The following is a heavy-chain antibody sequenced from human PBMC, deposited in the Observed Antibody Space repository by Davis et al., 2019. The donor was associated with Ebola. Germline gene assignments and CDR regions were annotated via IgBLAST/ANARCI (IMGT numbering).Heavy chain of an antibody. V-gene: IGHV4-4*07. D-gene: IGHD3-3*01. CDR1: GGFISNYY. CDR2: LYNSRST. Sequence: PSETLSLTCTVSGGFISNYYWSWIRQPAGKGLEWIGRLYNSRSTNYNPSLKSRVTMSVDMSRNQFSLKLSSVTAADTAVYYCARDSPYDFWSGYSWYYYGMDVWGQGTTVTVSS. CDR3: ARDSPYDFWSGYSWYYYGMDV. J-gene: IGHJ6*02.